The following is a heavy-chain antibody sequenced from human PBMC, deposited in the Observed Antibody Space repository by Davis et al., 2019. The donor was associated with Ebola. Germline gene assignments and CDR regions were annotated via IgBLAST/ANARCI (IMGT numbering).Heavy chain of an antibody. CDR3: ARGWLRGGMDV. J-gene: IGHJ6*02. D-gene: IGHD5-18*01. Sequence: HSQTLSLTCAIYGDSVSSGGWNWIRQSPSRGLAWLGRTYYKSKWYNDYAVSVKSRITINPDTSKNQFSLQLNSVTPEDTALYYCARGWLRGGMDVWGEGTTVTV. CDR2: TYYKSKWYN. V-gene: IGHV6-1*01. CDR1: GDSVSSGG.